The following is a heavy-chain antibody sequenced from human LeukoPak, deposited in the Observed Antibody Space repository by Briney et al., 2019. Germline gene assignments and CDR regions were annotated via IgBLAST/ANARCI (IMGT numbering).Heavy chain of an antibody. D-gene: IGHD3-22*01. CDR2: IWSDGSNK. V-gene: IGHV3-33*01. CDR3: ARDPLPYYYDSSVDY. CDR1: GFTFSNYG. J-gene: IGHJ4*02. Sequence: GGSLRLSCAASGFTFSNYGMHWVRQAPGKGLEWVAIIWSDGSNKYYADSVKGRFTISRDNSKNSLYLQMNSLRAEDTAVYYCARDPLPYYYDSSVDYWGQGTLVTVSS.